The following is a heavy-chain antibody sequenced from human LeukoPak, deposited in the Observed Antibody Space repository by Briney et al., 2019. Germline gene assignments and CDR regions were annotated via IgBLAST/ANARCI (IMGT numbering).Heavy chain of an antibody. V-gene: IGHV4-59*01. Sequence: SETLSLTCTVSGGSISSYYWSWIRQPPGNGLEWIGYIYYSGSTNYNPSLKSRVTISVDTSKNQFSLKLSSVTAADTAVYYCARAVDYYDSSGYPGWFDPWGQGTLVTVSS. CDR3: ARAVDYYDSSGYPGWFDP. J-gene: IGHJ5*02. CDR1: GGSISSYY. CDR2: IYYSGST. D-gene: IGHD3-22*01.